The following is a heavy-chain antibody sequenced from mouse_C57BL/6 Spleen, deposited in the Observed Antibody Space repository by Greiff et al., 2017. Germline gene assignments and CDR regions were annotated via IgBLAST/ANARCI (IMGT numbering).Heavy chain of an antibody. V-gene: IGHV1-9*01. Sequence: VKVVESGAELMKPGASVKLSCKATGYTFTGYWLEWVKQRPGHGLEWIGEILPGSGSTNYNEKFKGKVTFTADTSSNTAYMQLSSLTTEASAIYYGARKGYYYGSSLHFDYWGQGTTLTVSS. CDR3: ARKGYYYGSSLHFDY. J-gene: IGHJ2*01. CDR2: ILPGSGST. D-gene: IGHD1-1*01. CDR1: GYTFTGYW.